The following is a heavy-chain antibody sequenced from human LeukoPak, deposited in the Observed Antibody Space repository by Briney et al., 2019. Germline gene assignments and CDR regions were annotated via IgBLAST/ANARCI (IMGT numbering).Heavy chain of an antibody. CDR2: IIPIFGIA. J-gene: IGHJ5*02. CDR1: GGTFSSYA. D-gene: IGHD5-12*01. CDR3: ARGMVATVTRHNNWFDP. V-gene: IGHV1-69*04. Sequence: ASVKVSCKASGGTFSSYAISWVRQAPGQGLEWMGRIIPIFGIANYAQKFQGRVTITADKSTSTAYMELSSLRSEDTAVYYCARGMVATVTRHNNWFDPWGQGTLVTVSS.